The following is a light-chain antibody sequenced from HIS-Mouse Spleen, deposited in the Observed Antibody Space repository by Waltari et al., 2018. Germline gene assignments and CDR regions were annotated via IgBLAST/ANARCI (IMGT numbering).Light chain of an antibody. CDR2: DAS. CDR1: PSVSSY. J-gene: IGKJ4*01. V-gene: IGKV3-11*01. CDR3: QQRSNWLT. Sequence: IVLTQSPATLSLSPGEGATLSCRASPSVSSYLAWYQQKPGQAPRLLIYDASNRATGIPARFSGSGSGTDFTLTISSLEPEDFAVYYCQQRSNWLTFGGGTKVEIK.